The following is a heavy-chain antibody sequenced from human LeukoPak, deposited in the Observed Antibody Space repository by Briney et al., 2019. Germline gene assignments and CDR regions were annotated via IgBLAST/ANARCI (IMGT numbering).Heavy chain of an antibody. V-gene: IGHV3-23*01. J-gene: IGHJ4*02. CDR1: GFTFTSYA. CDR2: ISGNGGAT. CDR3: AKATTAIVVDNFFDY. D-gene: IGHD3-22*01. Sequence: PGGSLGLSCAASGFTFTSYAMSWVRQAPGKGLEWVSAISGNGGATYYADSVKGRFTISRDNSKNTLHLQMNSLRAEDTALYYCAKATTAIVVDNFFDYWGQGTLVSVSS.